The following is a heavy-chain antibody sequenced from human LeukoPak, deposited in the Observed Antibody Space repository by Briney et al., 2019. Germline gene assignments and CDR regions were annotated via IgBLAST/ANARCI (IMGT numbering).Heavy chain of an antibody. CDR2: IYPVDSDT. D-gene: IGHD1-14*01. V-gene: IGHV5-51*01. J-gene: IGHJ4*02. CDR1: GFSFTNYW. CDR3: ARHRATGTWSDFDY. Sequence: GESLKISCKDSGFSFTNYWIAWVRQMPGKGLEWMGIIYPVDSDTKYSPSFQGQVTISADRSISTAYLQWGSLKASDSAIYYCARHRATGTWSDFDYWGQGTVVTVSS.